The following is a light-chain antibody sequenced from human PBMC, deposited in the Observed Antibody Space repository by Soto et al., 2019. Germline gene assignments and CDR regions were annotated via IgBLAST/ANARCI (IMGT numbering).Light chain of an antibody. Sequence: QSALTQPPSVSGSPGQSVTISCTGTSSDVGSYNRVSWYQQPPGTAPKLMIYEVSNRPSGVPDRFSGSKSGNTASLTISGLQAEDEADYYSSSYTSSSTYVFGTGTK. J-gene: IGLJ1*01. CDR3: SSYTSSSTYV. V-gene: IGLV2-18*02. CDR2: EVS. CDR1: SSDVGSYNR.